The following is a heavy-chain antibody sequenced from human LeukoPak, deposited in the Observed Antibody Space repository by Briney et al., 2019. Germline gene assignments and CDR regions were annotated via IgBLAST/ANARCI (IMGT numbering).Heavy chain of an antibody. V-gene: IGHV3-64*01. D-gene: IGHD3-22*01. CDR2: INSNGDIT. Sequence: GGSLRLSCAASGFTFSRHVMHWVRQAPGKGLEYVLGINSNGDITYYVNSVKDVNSVKDRFTISRDNSKNILYLQMGSLRAEDMAVYYCAKLSYYDSSGYFSWGQGTLVTVSS. CDR1: GFTFSRHV. CDR3: AKLSYYDSSGYFS. J-gene: IGHJ5*02.